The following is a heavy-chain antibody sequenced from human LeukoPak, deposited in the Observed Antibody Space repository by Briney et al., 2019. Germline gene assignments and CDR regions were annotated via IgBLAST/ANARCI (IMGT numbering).Heavy chain of an antibody. CDR1: GFTFDDYA. CDR3: ARDLMGIAYRGAFYY. CDR2: ISWNSGSI. Sequence: GGSLRLSCAAFGFTFDDYAMHWVRQAPGKGLEWVSGISWNSGSIGYADSVKGRFTISRDNAKNSLYLQMNSLRAEDTAVYYCARDLMGIAYRGAFYYWGQGTLVTVSS. D-gene: IGHD6-13*01. V-gene: IGHV3-9*01. J-gene: IGHJ4*02.